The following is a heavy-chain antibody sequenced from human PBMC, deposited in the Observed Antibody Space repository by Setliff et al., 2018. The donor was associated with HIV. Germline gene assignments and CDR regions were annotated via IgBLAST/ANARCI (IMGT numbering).Heavy chain of an antibody. V-gene: IGHV1-18*01. CDR3: AREVPTTPWVY. Sequence: ASVKVSCKASGYTFSAYGISWVRQAPGQGLEWMGWISAYNGNTNYAQQFQDRVTMTTDTSTSTAYMELRSLRSDDTAVYYCAREVPTTPWVYWGQGTPVTVSS. J-gene: IGHJ4*02. CDR1: GYTFSAYG. CDR2: ISAYNGNT. D-gene: IGHD5-12*01.